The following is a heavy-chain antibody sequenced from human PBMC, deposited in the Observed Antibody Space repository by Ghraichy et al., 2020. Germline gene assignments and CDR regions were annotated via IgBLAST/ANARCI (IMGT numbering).Heavy chain of an antibody. CDR3: ARHMVVVVPVQLNWFDP. V-gene: IGHV4-39*01. CDR1: GGSISSSSYY. Sequence: TLSLTCTVSGGSISSSSYYWGWIRQPPGKGLEWIGSIYYSGSTYYNPSLKSRITISVDTSKNQFSLKLSSVTAADTAVYYCARHMVVVVPVQLNWFDPWGQGTLVTVSS. J-gene: IGHJ5*02. CDR2: IYYSGST. D-gene: IGHD2-2*01.